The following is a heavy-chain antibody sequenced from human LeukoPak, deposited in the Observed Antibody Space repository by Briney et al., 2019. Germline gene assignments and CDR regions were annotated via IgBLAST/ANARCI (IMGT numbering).Heavy chain of an antibody. CDR2: IFPGNSDT. V-gene: IGHV5-51*01. D-gene: IGHD6-6*01. Sequence: GESLKISCKGSGYRFATYWIGWVRQMPGKGLEWMGIIFPGNSDTRYSPSFQGQVTISADKSITTAYLQWSSLKASDTAMYYCARKRDSSSSSGDYWGQGTLVTVSS. J-gene: IGHJ4*02. CDR1: GYRFATYW. CDR3: ARKRDSSSSSGDY.